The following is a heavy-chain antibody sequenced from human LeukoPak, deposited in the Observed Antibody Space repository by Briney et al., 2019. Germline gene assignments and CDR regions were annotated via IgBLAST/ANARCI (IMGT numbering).Heavy chain of an antibody. J-gene: IGHJ4*02. V-gene: IGHV3-7*03. CDR2: IKQDGSEK. CDR3: ARDITMVRGVFDY. D-gene: IGHD3-10*01. Sequence: GGSLRLSCAASGFTFSSYWMGWVRQAPGKGLEWVANIKQDGSEKYYVDSVKGRFTISRDNAKNSLYLQMNSLRAEDTAVYYCARDITMVRGVFDYWGQGTLVTVSS. CDR1: GFTFSSYW.